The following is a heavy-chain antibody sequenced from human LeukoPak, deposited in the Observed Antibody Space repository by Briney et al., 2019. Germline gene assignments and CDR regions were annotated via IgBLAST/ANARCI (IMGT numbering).Heavy chain of an antibody. Sequence: GASVKVSCKASGYTFTGYYIHWVRQAPGQGLEWMGWINPDSGGTNYAQKFQGRVTMTRDTSISTAYMELSRLRSDDTAVYYCARDMMVRGDTFDPWGQGTLVTVSS. CDR3: ARDMMVRGDTFDP. V-gene: IGHV1-2*02. D-gene: IGHD3-10*01. J-gene: IGHJ5*02. CDR2: INPDSGGT. CDR1: GYTFTGYY.